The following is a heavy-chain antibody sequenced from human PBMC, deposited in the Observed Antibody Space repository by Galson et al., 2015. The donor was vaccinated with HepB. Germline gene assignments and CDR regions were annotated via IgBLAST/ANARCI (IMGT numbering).Heavy chain of an antibody. CDR2: ISYDGSNK. CDR3: ARSGSHRLGYCSGGSCSADY. CDR1: GFTFSSYA. D-gene: IGHD2-15*01. Sequence: SLRLSCAASGFTFSSYAMHWVRQAPGKGLEWVAVISYDGSNKYYADSVKGRFTISRDNSKNTLYLQMNSLRAEDTAVYYCARSGSHRLGYCSGGSCSADYWGQGTLVTVSS. J-gene: IGHJ4*02. V-gene: IGHV3-30*04.